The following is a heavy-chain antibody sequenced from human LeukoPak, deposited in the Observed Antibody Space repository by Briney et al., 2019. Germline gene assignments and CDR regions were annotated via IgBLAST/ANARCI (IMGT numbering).Heavy chain of an antibody. Sequence: GGSLRLSCAASGFTFSSYAMSWVRQAPGKGLEWVSAISGSGGSTYYADSVKGRFTISRDNAKNSLYLQMNSLRAEDTAVYYCARVGSGWTLDYWGQGTLVTVSS. D-gene: IGHD6-19*01. CDR1: GFTFSSYA. V-gene: IGHV3-23*01. CDR3: ARVGSGWTLDY. CDR2: ISGSGGST. J-gene: IGHJ4*02.